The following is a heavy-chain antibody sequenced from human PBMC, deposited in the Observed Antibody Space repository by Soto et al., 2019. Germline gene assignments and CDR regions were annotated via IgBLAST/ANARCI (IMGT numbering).Heavy chain of an antibody. J-gene: IGHJ4*02. Sequence: SETLSLTCTVSGGSISSGGYYWSWIRQHPGKGLEWIGYIYYSGSTYYNPSLKSRVTISVDTSKNQFSLKLSSVTAADTAVYYCARTYMVRGDIAELCFDYWGQGTLVTVSS. CDR1: GGSISSGGYY. D-gene: IGHD3-10*01. CDR3: ARTYMVRGDIAELCFDY. V-gene: IGHV4-31*03. CDR2: IYYSGST.